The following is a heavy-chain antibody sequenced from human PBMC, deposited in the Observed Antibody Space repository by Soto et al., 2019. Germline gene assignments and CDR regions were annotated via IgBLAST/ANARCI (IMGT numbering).Heavy chain of an antibody. D-gene: IGHD3-3*01. CDR2: ISESGDGT. V-gene: IGHV3-23*01. Sequence: GGFLRLSCAASGFTFNTYAMTWVRQAPGKGLEWVSLISESGDGTYYADSVKGRFTISRDNSQRTLNLQMNSLRAEDTAVYYCAKNGDFWSWGMDVWGQGTTVTVSS. CDR3: AKNGDFWSWGMDV. J-gene: IGHJ6*02. CDR1: GFTFNTYA.